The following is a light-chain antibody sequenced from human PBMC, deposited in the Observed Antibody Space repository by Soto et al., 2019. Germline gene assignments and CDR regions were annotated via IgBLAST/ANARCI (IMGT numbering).Light chain of an antibody. J-gene: IGLJ2*01. CDR1: RTDIGGYNY. V-gene: IGLV2-14*01. CDR2: EVT. Sequence: QSALTQPASVSGSLGQSITISCTGTRTDIGGYNYVSWYQQYPGKAPKLVICEVTSRPSGISDRFSGSKSGNTASPTISGLQAEDEADYFCSSYTNSKAYILFGGGTKLTVL. CDR3: SSYTNSKAYIL.